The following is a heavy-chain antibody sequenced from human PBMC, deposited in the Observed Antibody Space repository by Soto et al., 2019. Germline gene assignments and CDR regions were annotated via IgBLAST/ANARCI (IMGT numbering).Heavy chain of an antibody. Sequence: QVQLQESGPGLVKPSETLSLTCTVSGDSMSSHYWGWIRQPPGKGLEWIGYIYYSGSTNYNPSLKSRVTISVDTSTNQFSLKLTSVTAADTAVYYCVRNRRDYSPLYYGMDVWGQGTTVTVSS. CDR3: VRNRRDYSPLYYGMDV. D-gene: IGHD4-4*01. J-gene: IGHJ6*02. CDR2: IYYSGST. CDR1: GDSMSSHY. V-gene: IGHV4-59*11.